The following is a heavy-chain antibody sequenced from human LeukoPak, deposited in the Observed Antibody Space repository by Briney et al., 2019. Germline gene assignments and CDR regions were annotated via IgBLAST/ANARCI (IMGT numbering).Heavy chain of an antibody. D-gene: IGHD1-26*01. V-gene: IGHV4-59*01. CDR2: IYYSGST. CDR3: ARSPRGVGATFDY. Sequence: PSETLSLTCTVSGGSISSYYWSWIRQPPGKGLEWIGYIYYSGSTNYNPSLKSRVTISVDTSKNQFSLKLSSVTAADTAVYYCARSPRGVGATFDYWGQGTLVTVSS. CDR1: GGSISSYY. J-gene: IGHJ4*02.